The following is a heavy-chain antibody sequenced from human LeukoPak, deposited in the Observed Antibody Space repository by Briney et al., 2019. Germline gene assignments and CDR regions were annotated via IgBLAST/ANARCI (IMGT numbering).Heavy chain of an antibody. CDR2: TYYRSKLYN. CDR1: GDSVSSNSAA. CDR3: ARVVVITFGGVIDEYYFDY. D-gene: IGHD3-16*02. J-gene: IGHJ4*02. Sequence: SQTLSLTCAISGDSVSSNSAAWNWIRQSPSSGLEWLGRTYYRSKLYNDYAVSVKSRITINPDTSKNQFSLQLNSVTPEDTAVYYCARVVVITFGGVIDEYYFDYWGQGTLVTVSS. V-gene: IGHV6-1*01.